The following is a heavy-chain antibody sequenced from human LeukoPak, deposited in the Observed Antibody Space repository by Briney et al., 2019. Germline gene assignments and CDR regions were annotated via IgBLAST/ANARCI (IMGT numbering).Heavy chain of an antibody. D-gene: IGHD3-10*01. CDR3: AREIVPVGTMVRGVKGFDP. J-gene: IGHJ5*02. Sequence: PGRSLRLSCAASGFTFSDYYMSWIRQAPGKGLEWVSYISSSSSYTDYADSVKGRFTISRDNAKNSLYLQMNSLRAEDTAVYYCAREIVPVGTMVRGVKGFDPWGQGTLVTVSS. CDR2: ISSSSSYT. V-gene: IGHV3-11*05. CDR1: GFTFSDYY.